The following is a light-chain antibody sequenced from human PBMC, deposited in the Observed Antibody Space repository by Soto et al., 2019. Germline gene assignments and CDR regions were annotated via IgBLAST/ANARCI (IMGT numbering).Light chain of an antibody. V-gene: IGLV1-40*01. J-gene: IGLJ1*01. Sequence: QSVLTQPPSVSGAPGQRVTISCTGSSSNIGAGYDVHWYQQLPGTAPKVLIYANSHRPSGVPDRFSGSQSGTSASLAITGLQAEDEADYYCSSYAGSNNFYVFGTGTKLTVL. CDR1: SSNIGAGYD. CDR2: ANS. CDR3: SSYAGSNNFYV.